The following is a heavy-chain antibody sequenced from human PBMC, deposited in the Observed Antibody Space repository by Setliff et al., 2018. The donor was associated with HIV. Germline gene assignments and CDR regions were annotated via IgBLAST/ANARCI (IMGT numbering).Heavy chain of an antibody. Sequence: ASVKVSCKASGYSFTNYALNWVRQAPGQGLEWMGWINTTTGNPMYAQGYTGRFVFSLDTSVSTAFLQISSLKAEDTAVYYCAAMIVNYYYMDVWGKGTTVTVS. CDR2: INTTTGNP. V-gene: IGHV7-4-1*02. CDR3: AAMIVNYYYMDV. D-gene: IGHD3-22*01. J-gene: IGHJ6*03. CDR1: GYSFTNYA.